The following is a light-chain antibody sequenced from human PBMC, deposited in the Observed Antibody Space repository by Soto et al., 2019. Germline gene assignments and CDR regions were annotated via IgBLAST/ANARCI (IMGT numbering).Light chain of an antibody. CDR2: VAS. CDR1: QGIRND. V-gene: IGKV1-17*01. Sequence: DIQMTQSPSSLSASVGDRVTITCRASQGIRNDLSWYQQKPGEAPKRLVYVASSLDGGVPARFSGSGSGTEFTLTISSLQPEDFATYYCLQLNSYPHTFGQGTKLEIK. CDR3: LQLNSYPHT. J-gene: IGKJ2*01.